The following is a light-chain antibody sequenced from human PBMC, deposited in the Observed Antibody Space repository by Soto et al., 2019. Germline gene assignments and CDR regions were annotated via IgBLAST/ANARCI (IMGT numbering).Light chain of an antibody. Sequence: QSVLTQPASVSGSPGQSITISCTGTSSDVGCFNSVSWYQLRPGTAPKLILYDVVDRPSGVSYRFSGSKSGNTASLTISGLQAEDEADYYCSSYTSSSTLGGYVFGTGTKVTVL. CDR2: DVV. CDR3: SSYTSSSTLGGYV. V-gene: IGLV2-14*03. J-gene: IGLJ1*01. CDR1: SSDVGCFNS.